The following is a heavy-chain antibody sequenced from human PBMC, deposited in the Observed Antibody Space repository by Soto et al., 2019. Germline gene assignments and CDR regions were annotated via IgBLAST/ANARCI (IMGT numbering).Heavy chain of an antibody. CDR3: ASARSGYFDWLFLFAP. J-gene: IGHJ5*02. Sequence: SETLSLTCAVSGYSISSGYYWGWIRQPPGKGLEWIGSIYHSGSTYYNPSLKSRVTISVDTSKNQFSLKLSSVTAADTAVYYCASARSGYFDWLFLFAPWGQGNLVT. CDR2: IYHSGST. CDR1: GYSISSGYY. D-gene: IGHD3-9*01. V-gene: IGHV4-38-2*01.